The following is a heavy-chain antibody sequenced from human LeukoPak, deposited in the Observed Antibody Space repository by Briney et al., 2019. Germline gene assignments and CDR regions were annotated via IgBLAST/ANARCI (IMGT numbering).Heavy chain of an antibody. Sequence: GGSLRLSCAASGFTFSSYWMNWARQAPGKGLEWVASINHNGNVNYYVDSVKGRFTISRDNAKNTLYLQMNSLRVEDTALYYCARRPAYSIGVYYYYGMDVWGQGTTVTVSS. V-gene: IGHV3-7*03. J-gene: IGHJ6*02. CDR2: INHNGNVN. CDR1: GFTFSSYW. D-gene: IGHD6-19*01. CDR3: ARRPAYSIGVYYYYGMDV.